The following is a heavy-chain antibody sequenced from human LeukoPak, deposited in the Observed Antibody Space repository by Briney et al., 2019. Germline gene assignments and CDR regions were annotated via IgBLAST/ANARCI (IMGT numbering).Heavy chain of an antibody. J-gene: IGHJ4*02. CDR2: INHSGST. D-gene: IGHD6-6*01. CDR1: GGSFSGYY. Sequence: PSETLSLTCAVYGGSFSGYYWSWIRQPPGKGLEWIGEINHSGSTNYNPSLKSRVTISVDTFKNQFSLKLSSVTAADTAVYYCARGPLSIAARPWGYWGQGTLVTVSS. V-gene: IGHV4-34*01. CDR3: ARGPLSIAARPWGY.